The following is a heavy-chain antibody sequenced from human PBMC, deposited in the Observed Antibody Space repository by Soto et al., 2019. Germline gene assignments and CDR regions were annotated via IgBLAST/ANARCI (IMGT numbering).Heavy chain of an antibody. D-gene: IGHD6-19*01. CDR1: GFTFSSHD. V-gene: IGHV3-13*01. CDR2: IGRGGDT. CDR3: AREYPDTVTSGWYFDY. Sequence: GGSLRLSCAASGFTFSSHDMHWVRQVTGKGLEWVSAIGRGGDTYYPGSVKGRFTISRENAKNSLYLQMNSLTAGDTAVYYCAREYPDTVTSGWYFDYWGQGTLVTVSS. J-gene: IGHJ4*02.